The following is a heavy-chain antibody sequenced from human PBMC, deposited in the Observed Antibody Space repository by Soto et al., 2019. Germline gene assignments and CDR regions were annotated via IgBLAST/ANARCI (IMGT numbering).Heavy chain of an antibody. CDR3: ARDXRCTNGVCYTSPWFDP. D-gene: IGHD2-8*01. Sequence: PGGSRRLSCAASGFSFSSYDMHWVRQATGKGLEWVSAIGTAGDTYYPGSVKGRFTISRENAKNSLYLQMNSLRAEDTAVYYCARDXRCTNGVCYTSPWFDPWGQGTLVTVSS. CDR2: IGTAGDT. CDR1: GFSFSSYD. J-gene: IGHJ5*02. V-gene: IGHV3-13*01.